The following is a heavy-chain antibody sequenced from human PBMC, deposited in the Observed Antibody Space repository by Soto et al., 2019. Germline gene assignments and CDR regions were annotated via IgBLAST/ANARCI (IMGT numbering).Heavy chain of an antibody. CDR3: ARDRGSYALDY. D-gene: IGHD1-26*01. Sequence: QVQLVQSGAEVKKPGASVKVSCKASGYTFTSYGISWVRQAPGQGLEWMGWISANNGNTNYVQKLQGRVTMTTDTSTSTAYRELRGLRSDDTAVYYWARDRGSYALDYWGQGTLVTVSS. CDR2: ISANNGNT. J-gene: IGHJ4*02. V-gene: IGHV1-18*01. CDR1: GYTFTSYG.